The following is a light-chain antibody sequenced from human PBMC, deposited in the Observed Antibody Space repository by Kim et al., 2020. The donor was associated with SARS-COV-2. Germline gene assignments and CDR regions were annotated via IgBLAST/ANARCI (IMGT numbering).Light chain of an antibody. J-gene: IGKJ1*01. CDR1: QGLLHRNGTRL. CDR3: RQTLQTPWT. Sequence: PASISCSSSQGLLHRNGTRLLDWYLRKPGQTPQLLIYLGSNRAPGVPDRFSGSGSGTDFTLKISRVETEDVGIYYCRQTLQTPWTFGQGTRVEIK. CDR2: LGS. V-gene: IGKV2-28*01.